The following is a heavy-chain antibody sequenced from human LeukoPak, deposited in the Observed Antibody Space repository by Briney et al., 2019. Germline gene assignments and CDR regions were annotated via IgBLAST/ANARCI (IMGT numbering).Heavy chain of an antibody. CDR3: ARDSGGYYDSSGYYYLSYFDY. D-gene: IGHD3-22*01. V-gene: IGHV3-30*03. J-gene: IGHJ4*02. CDR1: GFTFSSYG. Sequence: GSLRLSCAASGFTFSSYGMHWVRQAPGKGLEWVAVISYDGSNKYYADSVKGRFTISRDNSKNTLYLQMNSLRAEDTAVYYCARDSGGYYDSSGYYYLSYFDYWGQGTLVTVSS. CDR2: ISYDGSNK.